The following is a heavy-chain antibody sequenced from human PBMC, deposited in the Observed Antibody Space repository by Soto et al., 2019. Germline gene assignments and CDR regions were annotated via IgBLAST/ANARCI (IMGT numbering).Heavy chain of an antibody. Sequence: VQLLESGGGLVQPGGSLRLSCTASGFLFDNYAIFWVRQAPGKGLQWGSTISPSGGATYYADYVKGKFTISRDNSRNTLSLQLSSLRVEDTAVFYCVRGEYTGTYYFFAEYCRHGGQCTLVSVSS. CDR3: VRGEYTGTYYFFAEYCRH. J-gene: IGHJ1*01. CDR2: ISPSGGAT. CDR1: GFLFDNYA. D-gene: IGHD3-22*01. V-gene: IGHV3-23*01.